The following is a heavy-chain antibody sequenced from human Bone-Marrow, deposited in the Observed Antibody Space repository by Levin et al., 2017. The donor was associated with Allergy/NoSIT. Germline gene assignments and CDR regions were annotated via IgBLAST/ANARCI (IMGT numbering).Heavy chain of an antibody. CDR2: IHSSGRA. CDR1: GGPIGSYY. J-gene: IGHJ6*02. D-gene: IGHD2-2*01. CDR3: ARGLSSWSQEYYYYGMDI. Sequence: GSLRLSCTVSGGPIGSYYWTWIRQPPGKGLEWIGYIHSSGRADYNPSLNSRGTISVDTSKNQFSLRLNSVTAADTAVYYCARGLSSWSQEYYYYGMDIWGQGTAVTVSS. V-gene: IGHV4-59*01.